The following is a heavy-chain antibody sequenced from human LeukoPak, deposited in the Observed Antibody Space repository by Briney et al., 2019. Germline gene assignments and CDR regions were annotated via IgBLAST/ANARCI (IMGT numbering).Heavy chain of an antibody. CDR1: GITFSSYA. CDR3: ARVMGRYCSSTSCYVDY. D-gene: IGHD2-2*01. J-gene: IGHJ4*02. CDR2: ISYDGSNK. Sequence: GGSLRLSCADSGITFSSYAMHRVRQAPGKGLEWVAVISYDGSNKYYADSVKGRFTISRGNSKNTLYLQMNSLRAEDTAVYYCARVMGRYCSSTSCYVDYWGQGTLVTVSS. V-gene: IGHV3-30*04.